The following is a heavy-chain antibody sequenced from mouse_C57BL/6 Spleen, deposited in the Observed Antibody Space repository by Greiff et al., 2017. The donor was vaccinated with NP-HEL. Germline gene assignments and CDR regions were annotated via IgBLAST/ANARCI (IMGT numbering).Heavy chain of an antibody. Sequence: VQLKESGPELVKPGASVKISCKASGYSFTGYYMNWVKQSPEKSLEWIGEINPSTGGTTYNQKFKAKATLTVDKSSSTAYMQLKSLTSEDSAVYYCARDGPLDYWGQGTTLTVSA. V-gene: IGHV1-42*01. CDR1: GYSFTGYY. J-gene: IGHJ2*01. CDR3: ARDGPLDY. D-gene: IGHD2-3*01. CDR2: INPSTGGT.